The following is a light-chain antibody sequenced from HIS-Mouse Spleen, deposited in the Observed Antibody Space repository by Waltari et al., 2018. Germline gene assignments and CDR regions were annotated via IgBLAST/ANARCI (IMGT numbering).Light chain of an antibody. CDR1: NIGSKS. J-gene: IGLJ2*01. CDR2: DDS. CDR3: QVWDSSSDHVV. V-gene: IGLV3-21*02. Sequence: SYVLTQPPSVSVAPGQTARITCGGNNIGSKSWHWYQQKPGQAPVLVVYDDSDRPSGITERFSGSNSGNTATLTISRVEAGDEADYYCQVWDSSSDHVVFGGGTKLTVL.